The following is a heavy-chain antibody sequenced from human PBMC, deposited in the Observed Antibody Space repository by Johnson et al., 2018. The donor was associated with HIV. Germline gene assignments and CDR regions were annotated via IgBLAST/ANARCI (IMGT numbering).Heavy chain of an antibody. CDR1: GFTLSNYG. CDR2: ISYDGRIP. CDR3: AKGRKWNDVGNDALDI. D-gene: IGHD1-1*01. V-gene: IGHV3-30*18. J-gene: IGHJ3*02. Sequence: QMQLVESGGGVVQPGRSLRLSCATSGFTLSNYGIHWVRQAPGKGLEWVAVISYDGRIPSHADSVKCRFTISRDNSKSTVFLQMSNLRPEDTAVYYCAKGRKWNDVGNDALDIWGQGTLVTVSS.